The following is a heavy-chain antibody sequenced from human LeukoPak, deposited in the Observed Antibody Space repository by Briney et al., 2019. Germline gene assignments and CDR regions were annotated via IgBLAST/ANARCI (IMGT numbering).Heavy chain of an antibody. Sequence: QPGGSLRLSCAVSGFSISKYWMDWVRQAPGKGPVWVSHLNGDGRTTYADSVKGRFTISRDNAKNTLYLQMDSLRAEDTAVHYCVRENNGIDYWGQGTLVTVSS. CDR1: GFSISKYW. CDR2: LNGDGRT. V-gene: IGHV3-74*03. CDR3: VRENNGIDY. J-gene: IGHJ4*02. D-gene: IGHD1-14*01.